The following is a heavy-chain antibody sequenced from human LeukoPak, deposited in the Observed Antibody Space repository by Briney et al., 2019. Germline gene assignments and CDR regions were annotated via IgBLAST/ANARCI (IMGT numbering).Heavy chain of an antibody. Sequence: ASVKVSCKTSGYTFTGYYMHWVRHAPGQGLEWMGWINPNSGGTNYAQKFQGRVTMTRDTSISTAYMELSRLRSDDTAVYYCARRGMYSSSWPPYYYYGMDVWGQGTTVTVSS. CDR1: GYTFTGYY. CDR2: INPNSGGT. V-gene: IGHV1-2*02. D-gene: IGHD6-13*01. CDR3: ARRGMYSSSWPPYYYYGMDV. J-gene: IGHJ6*02.